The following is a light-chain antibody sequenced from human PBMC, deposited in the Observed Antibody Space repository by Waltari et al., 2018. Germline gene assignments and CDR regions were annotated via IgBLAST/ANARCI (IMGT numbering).Light chain of an antibody. V-gene: IGKV1-39*01. CDR1: QSISSY. CDR3: QQSYSTPPFT. Sequence: DIQMTQSPSSLSASVGDRVTITCRASQSISSYLNWFQQKPGKAPKLLIYASSSLQSGVPSRFSGSGSETDFTLTISSLQPEDFATYYCQQSYSTPPFTFGPWTKVDIK. J-gene: IGKJ3*01. CDR2: ASS.